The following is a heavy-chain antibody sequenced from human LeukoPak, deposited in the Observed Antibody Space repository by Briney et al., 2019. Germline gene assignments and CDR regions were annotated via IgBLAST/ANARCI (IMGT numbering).Heavy chain of an antibody. Sequence: SETLSLTCAVYGGSFSGYYWSWIRQPPGKGLEWIGEINHSGSTNYNPSLKSRVTISVDTSKNQFSLKLSSVAAADTAVYYCARVFKQQLTNWGQGTLVTVSS. J-gene: IGHJ4*02. CDR3: ARVFKQQLTN. D-gene: IGHD6-13*01. CDR2: INHSGST. V-gene: IGHV4-34*01. CDR1: GGSFSGYY.